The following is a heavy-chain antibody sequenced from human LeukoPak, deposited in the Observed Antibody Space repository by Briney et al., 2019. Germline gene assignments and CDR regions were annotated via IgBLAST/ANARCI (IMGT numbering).Heavy chain of an antibody. Sequence: GSLLLSCAASGFTFSSYGMHWVRPAPGKGLEWVAVISYDGSNKYYADSVKGRFTISRDNSKNTLYLQMNSLRAEDTAVYYCAKESVAGIAAQTSINYWWQGTLVTVAS. J-gene: IGHJ4*02. CDR2: ISYDGSNK. D-gene: IGHD6-13*01. V-gene: IGHV3-30*18. CDR3: AKESVAGIAAQTSINY. CDR1: GFTFSSYG.